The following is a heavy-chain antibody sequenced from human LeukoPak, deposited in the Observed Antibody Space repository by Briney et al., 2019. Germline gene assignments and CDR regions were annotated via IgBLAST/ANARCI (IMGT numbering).Heavy chain of an antibody. V-gene: IGHV1-46*01. Sequence: ASVKVSCKASGYTFTSYYMHWVRQAPGQGLEWMGIINPSGGSTSYAQKFQGRVTMTRDTSTSTVYMELSSLRSEDTAVYYCARVGFDYYYYHGMDVWGQGTTVTVSS. CDR2: INPSGGST. J-gene: IGHJ6*02. CDR3: ARVGFDYYYYHGMDV. CDR1: GYTFTSYY. D-gene: IGHD2-15*01.